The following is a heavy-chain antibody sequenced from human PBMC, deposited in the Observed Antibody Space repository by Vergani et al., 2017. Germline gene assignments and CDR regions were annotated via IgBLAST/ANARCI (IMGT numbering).Heavy chain of an antibody. Sequence: QVQLQESGPGLVKPSETLSLTCTVSGGSISSYYWSWIRQHPGKGLEWIGYIYYSGSTYYNPSLKSRVTISVDTSKNQFSLKLSSVTAADTAVYYCARAHRAARRKYWYFDLWGRGTLVTVSS. CDR2: IYYSGST. CDR3: ARAHRAARRKYWYFDL. V-gene: IGHV4-59*06. D-gene: IGHD6-6*01. J-gene: IGHJ2*01. CDR1: GGSISSYY.